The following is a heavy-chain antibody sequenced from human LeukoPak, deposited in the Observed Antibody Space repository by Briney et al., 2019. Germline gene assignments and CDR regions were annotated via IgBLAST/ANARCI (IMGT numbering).Heavy chain of an antibody. D-gene: IGHD6-19*01. CDR1: GFTFSAYW. CDR3: ARVGKNGWDFDH. CDR2: IIEGGDVK. V-gene: IGHV3-7*01. J-gene: IGHJ4*02. Sequence: QPGGSLRLSCAASGFTFSAYWMTWVRQAPGKGLAWVANIIEGGDVKYYVDSVKGRSTISRDNTKNSLYLQMTSLRADDTAVYYCARVGKNGWDFDHWGQGTLVTVSS.